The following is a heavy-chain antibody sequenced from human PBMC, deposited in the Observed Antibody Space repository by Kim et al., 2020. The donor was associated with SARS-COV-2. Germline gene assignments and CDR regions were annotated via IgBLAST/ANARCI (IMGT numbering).Heavy chain of an antibody. J-gene: IGHJ4*02. Sequence: GGSLRLSCSASGFTLRNYFMHWVRRAPGKGLEWVGVVSDDGIHQHHAAPVKGRFTTSRDNFKNTADLQMTSLTAEDTVIYYCARDLRDGASGRFDYWGQG. CDR2: VSDDGIHQ. CDR1: GFTLRNYF. CDR3: ARDLRDGASGRFDY. V-gene: IGHV3-30-3*01. D-gene: IGHD4-17*01.